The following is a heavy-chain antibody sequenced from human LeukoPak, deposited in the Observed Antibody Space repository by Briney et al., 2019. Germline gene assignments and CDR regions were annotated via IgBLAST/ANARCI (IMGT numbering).Heavy chain of an antibody. CDR3: ARTKSQSGSYRYYFDS. CDR1: GGSVGSGGHF. V-gene: IGHV4-61*08. D-gene: IGHD1-26*01. Sequence: PSETLSLTCAVSGGSVGSGGHFWSWIRQPPGKGLEWIGYIYSTGSTNYSPSLKSRITMSVDTSKNQFSLKLSSVIAADTAVYYCARTKSQSGSYRYYFDSWGQGTLVTVSS. J-gene: IGHJ4*02. CDR2: IYSTGST.